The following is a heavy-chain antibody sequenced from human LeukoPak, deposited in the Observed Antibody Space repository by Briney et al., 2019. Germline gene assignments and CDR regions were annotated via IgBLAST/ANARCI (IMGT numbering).Heavy chain of an antibody. Sequence: SGGSLRLSCAASGFTFSSYAMHWVRQAPGKGLEWVAVISYDGGNKYYADSVKGRFTISRDNSKNTLYLQMNSLRAEDTAVYYCARDRGDAFDIWGQGTMVTVSS. CDR2: ISYDGGNK. J-gene: IGHJ3*02. D-gene: IGHD3-10*01. CDR1: GFTFSSYA. CDR3: ARDRGDAFDI. V-gene: IGHV3-30-3*01.